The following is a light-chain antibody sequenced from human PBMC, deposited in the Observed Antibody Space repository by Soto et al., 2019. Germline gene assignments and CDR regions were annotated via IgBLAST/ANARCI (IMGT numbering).Light chain of an antibody. CDR3: QQSSITPRS. Sequence: IRLTQSPSYLSASVGDRVTISCRASQRISPYLMWYHQKPGKAPNLLIYGASGLQNGVPSRFAGSGAGTEFTLTITGLQPEDFVTYSCQQSSITPRSFGQGTKVEI. CDR1: QRISPY. CDR2: GAS. J-gene: IGKJ1*01. V-gene: IGKV1-39*01.